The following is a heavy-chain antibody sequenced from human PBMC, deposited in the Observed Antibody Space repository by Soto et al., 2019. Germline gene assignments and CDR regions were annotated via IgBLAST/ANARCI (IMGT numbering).Heavy chain of an antibody. D-gene: IGHD3-10*01. CDR2: ISHSGSST. CDR3: AKGSWVHHGSEGGNWLDP. J-gene: IGHJ5*02. Sequence: EVQLLESGGGLVQPGGSLRLSCAASGVSFSNYAMNWVRQAPGKGREWVSGISHSGSSTYYADSVKSRFTISRDNSTNTLFLPMNSLRAEDTAVYYCAKGSWVHHGSEGGNWLDPWGQGTMVTVSS. V-gene: IGHV3-23*01. CDR1: GVSFSNYA.